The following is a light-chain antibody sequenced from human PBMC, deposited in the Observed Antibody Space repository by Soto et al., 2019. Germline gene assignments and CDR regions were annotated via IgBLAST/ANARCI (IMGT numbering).Light chain of an antibody. J-gene: IGLJ2*01. V-gene: IGLV1-40*01. Sequence: QSVLTQPPSVSGAPGQRVTISCTGSSSNIGAGYDGHWYQQLPGTAPQLLMYGNSNRPQGVHERFSAAKSGTSASLAITKLQAEDGDDYYCQSYDSSPSVVFGGGTKVTVL. CDR3: QSYDSSPSVV. CDR2: GNS. CDR1: SSNIGAGYD.